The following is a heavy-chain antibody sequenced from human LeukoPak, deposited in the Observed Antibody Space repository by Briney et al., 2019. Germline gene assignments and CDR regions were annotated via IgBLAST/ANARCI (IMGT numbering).Heavy chain of an antibody. V-gene: IGHV4-39*01. J-gene: IGHJ4*02. CDR2: IYYSGST. CDR3: ARHCPQYYYDSSGYYACFDY. Sequence: SETLSLTCTVSGGSISSSSYYWGWIRQPPGKGLEWIGSIYYSGSTYYNPSLKSRVTISVDTSKNQFSLKLSSVTAADTAVYYCARHCPQYYYDSSGYYACFDYWGQGTLVTVSS. D-gene: IGHD3-22*01. CDR1: GGSISSSSYY.